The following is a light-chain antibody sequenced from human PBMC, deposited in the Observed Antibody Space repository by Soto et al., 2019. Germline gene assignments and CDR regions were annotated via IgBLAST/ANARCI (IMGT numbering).Light chain of an antibody. J-gene: IGLJ1*01. CDR1: SSNIAGSA. V-gene: IGLV1-44*01. CDR3: ATWAVSLKTYV. Sequence: QSVLTQPPSASVTPGQTVTISCSGGSSNIAGSAINCFQQLPGMAPKLLIYSGDHRPSGVPDRFSGSKSGTSASLAIIGLQSEDEADYYCATWAVSLKTYVFGTGTKVTVL. CDR2: SGD.